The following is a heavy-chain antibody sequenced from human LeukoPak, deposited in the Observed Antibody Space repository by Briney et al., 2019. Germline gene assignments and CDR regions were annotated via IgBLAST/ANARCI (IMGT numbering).Heavy chain of an antibody. V-gene: IGHV6-1*01. CDR1: GDXVSSNGAA. D-gene: IGHD6-6*01. J-gene: IGHJ6*02. CDR3: VRTRYSGSSRYGMDV. Sequence: SQTLSLTCAISGDXVSSNGAAWNWIRQSPSRGLEWLGRTYYRSKWYNDYVISVKSRITINPDTSKNQFSLQLNSVTPEDTAVYYCVRTRYSGSSRYGMDVWGQGTTVTVSS. CDR2: TYYRSKWYN.